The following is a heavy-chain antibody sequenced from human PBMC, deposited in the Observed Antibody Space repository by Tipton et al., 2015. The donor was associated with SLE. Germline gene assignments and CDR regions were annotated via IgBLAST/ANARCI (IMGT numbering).Heavy chain of an antibody. CDR1: GASMNGRY. CDR2: IHYSGVT. V-gene: IGHV4-59*11. Sequence: TLSLTCSVSGASMNGRYWSWIRQPPGKGLEWIGYIHYSGVTSYNPSLQSRVTISIDTSRNQFSLNLSSVTAADSAVYFCARYHLTDGRIGLWGRGPLVTVPP. D-gene: IGHD1-14*01. CDR3: ARYHLTDGRIGL. J-gene: IGHJ2*01.